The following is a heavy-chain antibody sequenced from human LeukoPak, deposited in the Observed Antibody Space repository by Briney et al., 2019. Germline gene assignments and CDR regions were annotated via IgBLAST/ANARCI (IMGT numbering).Heavy chain of an antibody. D-gene: IGHD2-15*01. CDR1: GGSISSYY. CDR3: ASGGESDTFDI. J-gene: IGHJ3*02. V-gene: IGHV4-4*07. Sequence: PSXXLSLTCTVSGGSISSYYWSWIRQPAGKGLEWIGNIYTSGSTNYNPSLKSRVTMSVDASKNQFSLKLSSVTAADTAVYYCASGGESDTFDIWGQGTMVTVSS. CDR2: IYTSGST.